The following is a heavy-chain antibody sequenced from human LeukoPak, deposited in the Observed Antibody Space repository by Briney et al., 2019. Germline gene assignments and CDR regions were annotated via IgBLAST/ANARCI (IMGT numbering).Heavy chain of an antibody. CDR2: IQDGSDK. D-gene: IGHD6-13*01. CDR1: GFTFSSYC. CDR3: AKDDTAAAGTDY. J-gene: IGHJ4*02. Sequence: PGGSLRLSCVASGFTFSSYCMSWVRQAPGKGLEWVANIQDGSDKYYVDSVKGRFTISRDNAKNSLYLQMNSLRAEDTAVYYCAKDDTAAAGTDYWGQGTLVTVSS. V-gene: IGHV3-7*05.